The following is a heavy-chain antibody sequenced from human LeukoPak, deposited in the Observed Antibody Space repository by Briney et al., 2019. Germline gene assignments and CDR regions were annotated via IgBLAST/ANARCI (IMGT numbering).Heavy chain of an antibody. D-gene: IGHD3-3*01. Sequence: PGRSLRLSCAASGFTFNTYGIHWVRQAPGKGLEWVAVIWYDGSNEYYADSVKGRFTISRDNSKNTMYLQMNSLRAEDMAVYYCARADFWSGYSFIDYWGQGTLVTVSS. CDR1: GFTFNTYG. V-gene: IGHV3-33*01. J-gene: IGHJ4*02. CDR2: IWYDGSNE. CDR3: ARADFWSGYSFIDY.